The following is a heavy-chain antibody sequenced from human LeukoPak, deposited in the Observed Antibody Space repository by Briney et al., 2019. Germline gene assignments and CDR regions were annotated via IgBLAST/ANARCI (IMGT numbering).Heavy chain of an antibody. D-gene: IGHD3-22*01. CDR1: GFTFDDYA. CDR3: ARAQYYYDSSGYKEVIYFDY. J-gene: IGHJ4*02. Sequence: GGSLRLSCAASGFTFDDYAMHWVRQAPGKGLEWVSGISWNSGSIGYADSVKGRFTISRDNAKNSLYLQMNSLRAEDTALYYCARAQYYYDSSGYKEVIYFDYWGQGTLVTVSS. V-gene: IGHV3-9*01. CDR2: ISWNSGSI.